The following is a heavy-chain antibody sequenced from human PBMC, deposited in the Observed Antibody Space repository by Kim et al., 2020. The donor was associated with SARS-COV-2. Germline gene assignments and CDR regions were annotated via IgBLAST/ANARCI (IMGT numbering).Heavy chain of an antibody. D-gene: IGHD3-16*02. J-gene: IGHJ6*02. CDR3: WLRLGELSLRDYYYYGMDV. V-gene: IGHV3-21*01. Sequence: GGSLRLSCAASGFTFSSYSMNWVRQAPGKGLEWVSSISSSSSYIYYADSVKGRFTISRDNAKNSLYLQMNSLRAEDTAVYYCWLRLGELSLRDYYYYGMDVWGQGTTVTVSS. CDR2: ISSSSSYI. CDR1: GFTFSSYS.